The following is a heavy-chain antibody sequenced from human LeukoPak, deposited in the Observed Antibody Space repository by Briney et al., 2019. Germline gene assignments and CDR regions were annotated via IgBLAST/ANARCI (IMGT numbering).Heavy chain of an antibody. Sequence: SETLSLTCTVSGDSISDYFWSWMRQPAGKGLEWIGRIYTSGSTDYNPSLRSRVTMSVDPSKNQFSLKLWSVTAADTAVYYCARESKSYDGSGFYHDSWGQGTLVTVSS. D-gene: IGHD3-22*01. CDR3: ARESKSYDGSGFYHDS. V-gene: IGHV4-4*07. CDR1: GDSISDYF. CDR2: IYTSGST. J-gene: IGHJ4*02.